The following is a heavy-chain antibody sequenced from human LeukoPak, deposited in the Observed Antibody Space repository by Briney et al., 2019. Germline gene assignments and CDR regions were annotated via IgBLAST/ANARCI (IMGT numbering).Heavy chain of an antibody. CDR2: IYYSGNT. Sequence: PSETLSLTCTVSGVSISSSNSYWGWIRQPPGKGLEWIGSIYYSGNTYYNASLKSQVSISIDTSKNQFSLRLTSVTAADTAVYYCASPRGYGSGAGNDAFDIWGQGTMVTVSS. CDR3: ASPRGYGSGAGNDAFDI. J-gene: IGHJ3*02. CDR1: GVSISSSNSY. V-gene: IGHV4-39*01. D-gene: IGHD3-10*01.